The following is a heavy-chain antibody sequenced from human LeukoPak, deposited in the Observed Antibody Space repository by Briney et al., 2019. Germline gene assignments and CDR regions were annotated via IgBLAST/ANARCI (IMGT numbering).Heavy chain of an antibody. Sequence: PGGSLRLSCAVSGFTFSGFWMSWSRQAPGKGLEWVSVIYSGGSTFYADSVKGRFTISRDNSKNTLYLQMNSLRAEDTAVYYCARVDTAVLTGFDYWGQGTLVTVSS. CDR1: GFTFSGFW. CDR2: IYSGGST. D-gene: IGHD5-18*01. CDR3: ARVDTAVLTGFDY. V-gene: IGHV3-53*01. J-gene: IGHJ4*02.